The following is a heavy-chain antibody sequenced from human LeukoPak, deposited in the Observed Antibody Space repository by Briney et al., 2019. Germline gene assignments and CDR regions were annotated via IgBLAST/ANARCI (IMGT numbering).Heavy chain of an antibody. J-gene: IGHJ4*02. CDR1: GYTFTSYG. V-gene: IGHV1-69*13. Sequence: GASVKVSCKASGYTFTSYGISWVRQAPGQGLEWMGGIIPMFGTANHAQKFQGRVTITAAESTSTAYMELSSLRAEDTAVYYCASHYYDSSGYYPFDYWGQGTLVTVSS. CDR3: ASHYYDSSGYYPFDY. CDR2: IIPMFGTA. D-gene: IGHD3-22*01.